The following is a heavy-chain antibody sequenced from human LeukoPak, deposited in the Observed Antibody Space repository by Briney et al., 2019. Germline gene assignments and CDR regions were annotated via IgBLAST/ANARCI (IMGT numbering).Heavy chain of an antibody. V-gene: IGHV3-23*01. Sequence: QPGGSLRLSCAAPGFTFSSYAMSRVRQAPGKVLEWVSAISGSGGSTYYADSVKGRFTISRDNSKNTLYLQMNSLRAEDTAVYYCAKDHFGQQLVDGYFDYWGQGTLVTVSS. D-gene: IGHD6-13*01. CDR3: AKDHFGQQLVDGYFDY. CDR1: GFTFSSYA. CDR2: ISGSGGST. J-gene: IGHJ4*02.